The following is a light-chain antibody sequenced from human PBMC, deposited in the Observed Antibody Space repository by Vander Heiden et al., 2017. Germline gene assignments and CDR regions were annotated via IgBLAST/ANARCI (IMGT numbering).Light chain of an antibody. Sequence: DIQMTQSPSSLSASVGDRVTVTCRASQTIRNSLNWYQQKPGTAPRLLLYASSTLQSGVSSRFSGGGSGTDFTLTISDLQPEDFATYFCQQSYTTPRTFGQGTKVEI. CDR2: ASS. J-gene: IGKJ2*01. CDR1: QTIRNS. V-gene: IGKV1-39*01. CDR3: QQSYTTPRT.